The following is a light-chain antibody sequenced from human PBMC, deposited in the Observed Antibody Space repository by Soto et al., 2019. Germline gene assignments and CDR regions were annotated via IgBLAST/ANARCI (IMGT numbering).Light chain of an antibody. CDR3: QQYHKIPPT. J-gene: IGKJ1*01. Sequence: DIVMTQSPDSLAVSLGERATIDCKSSQTILYSANNKNYLAWYQQKAGQTPKVLIYWASTRESGVPDRFSGSGSGTPFTLTISNLQAEDVAVYYCQQYHKIPPTFGQGTKVEIK. CDR1: QTILYSANNKNY. V-gene: IGKV4-1*01. CDR2: WAS.